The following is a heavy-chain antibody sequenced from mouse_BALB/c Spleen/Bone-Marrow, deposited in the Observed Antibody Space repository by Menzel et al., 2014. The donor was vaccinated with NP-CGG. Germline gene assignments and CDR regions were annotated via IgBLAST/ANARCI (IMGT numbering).Heavy chain of an antibody. CDR2: ISYSGST. V-gene: IGHV3-8*02. Sequence: GQLKCSGPSLVKPSQNLSFTCSDTGDCITRSYWYWIRKFPGNQLEYMGYISYSGSTYYSPSLKSRISITRDTSKNQYYLQLNSVTTEDTATYYCATYVCFFFDYWSPGTIL. CDR1: GDCITRSY. CDR3: ATYVCFFFDY. J-gene: IGHJ2*01.